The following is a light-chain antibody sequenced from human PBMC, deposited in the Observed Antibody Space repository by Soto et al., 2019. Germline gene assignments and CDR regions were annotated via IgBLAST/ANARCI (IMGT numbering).Light chain of an antibody. J-gene: IGLJ2*01. CDR1: SSNIGMYD. CDR3: QSYDNSLTTPVV. Sequence: QPVLTQPPSVSGAPGQRVTISCTGSSSNIGMYDVHWYQQIPGTAPKLLIYDNNNRPSGVPDRFSGSKSGTSASLAITGLQAEDEADYYCQSYDNSLTTPVVFGGGTKLTVL. CDR2: DNN. V-gene: IGLV1-40*01.